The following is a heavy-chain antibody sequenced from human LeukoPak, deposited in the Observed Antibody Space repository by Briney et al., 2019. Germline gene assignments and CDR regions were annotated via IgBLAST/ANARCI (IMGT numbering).Heavy chain of an antibody. J-gene: IGHJ5*02. CDR2: INPNSGGT. CDR3: ARDRADYSNYVWFDP. D-gene: IGHD4-11*01. Sequence: ASVKVSCKASGYTFTGYYIHWVRQAPGQGLEWMGWINPNSGGTNYAQKFQGRVTMTRDTSISTAYMELSRLRSDDTAVYYCARDRADYSNYVWFDPWGQGTLVTVSS. CDR1: GYTFTGYY. V-gene: IGHV1-2*02.